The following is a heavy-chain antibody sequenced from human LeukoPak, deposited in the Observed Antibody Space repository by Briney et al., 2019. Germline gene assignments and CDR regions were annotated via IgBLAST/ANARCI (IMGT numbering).Heavy chain of an antibody. CDR2: IFFSGTT. Sequence: SETLSLTCTVSGGSMKNYYWNWFRQPPGKGLEWIGYIFFSGTTRHNPSLSSRLTMSVDTSKNQFSLNLTSVTAADTAVYYCARGGDGYNYGDYWGQGTLVTVSS. V-gene: IGHV4-59*01. CDR1: GGSMKNYY. J-gene: IGHJ4*02. CDR3: ARGGDGYNYGDY. D-gene: IGHD5-24*01.